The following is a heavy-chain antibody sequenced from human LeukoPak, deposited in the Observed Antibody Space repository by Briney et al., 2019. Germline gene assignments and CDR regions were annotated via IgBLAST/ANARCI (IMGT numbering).Heavy chain of an antibody. CDR3: AKSRQSIVGATDY. J-gene: IGHJ4*02. Sequence: GGSLRLSCAASGFTFSSYSMSWVRQAPGKGLEWVSAISGSGGSTYYADSVKGRFTISRDNSKNTLYLQMNSLRAEDTAVYYCAKSRQSIVGATDYWGQGTLVTVSS. V-gene: IGHV3-23*01. CDR1: GFTFSSYS. D-gene: IGHD1-26*01. CDR2: ISGSGGST.